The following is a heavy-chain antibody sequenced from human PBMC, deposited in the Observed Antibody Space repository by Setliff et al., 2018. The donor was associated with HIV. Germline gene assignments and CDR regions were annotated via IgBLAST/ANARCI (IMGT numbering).Heavy chain of an antibody. CDR3: VRPRVFDSFDV. CDR2: INPNNGGT. J-gene: IGHJ3*01. Sequence: ASVKVSCKALGFLVTGYNVHWVRQDPGHGPEWLGRINPNNGGTNYAQKFQGRVTMSLDTSTSTVYLELKALTSDDTAVYYCVRPRVFDSFDVWGPGTMVTVS. CDR1: GFLVTGYN. V-gene: IGHV1-2*06.